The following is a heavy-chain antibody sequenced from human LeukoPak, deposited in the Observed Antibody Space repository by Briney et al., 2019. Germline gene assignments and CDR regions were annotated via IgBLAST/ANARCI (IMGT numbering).Heavy chain of an antibody. CDR1: GGSFSGYH. CDR3: ARHGGRY. D-gene: IGHD4-23*01. CDR2: IYHTGST. Sequence: PSETLSLTCAFYGGSFSGYHWSWIRQPPGKGLEWIGEIYHTGSTNYNPSLRSRVTISVDTSKNQFSLKMSSVTAADTAVYYCARHGGRYWGQGTLVTVSS. V-gene: IGHV4-34*01. J-gene: IGHJ4*02.